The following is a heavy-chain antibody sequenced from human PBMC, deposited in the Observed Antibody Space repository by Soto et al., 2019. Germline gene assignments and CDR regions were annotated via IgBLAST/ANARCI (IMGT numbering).Heavy chain of an antibody. Sequence: RHSWAAAGVIFRDWVMSWIRQAQGKGLEWISYISKDSGRATRYADSVKGRFTISRDNAKNSLFLQMNSLRAEDTAVYYCARASHNSYDSSGYLYYFDYWGQGTLVTVSS. D-gene: IGHD3-22*01. V-gene: IGHV3-11*04. CDR2: ISKDSGRAT. CDR3: ARASHNSYDSSGYLYYFDY. J-gene: IGHJ4*02. CDR1: GVIFRDWV.